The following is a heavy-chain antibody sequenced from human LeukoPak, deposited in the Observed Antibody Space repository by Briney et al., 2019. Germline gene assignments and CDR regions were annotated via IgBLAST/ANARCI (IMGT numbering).Heavy chain of an antibody. D-gene: IGHD6-6*01. Sequence: ASVKVSCKASGYTFTGYYMHWVRQATGQGLEWMGWMNPNSGNTGYAQKFQGRVTMTRNTSISTAYMELSSLRSEDTAVYYCARTPIRVAARLRWFDPWGQGTLVTVSS. CDR3: ARTPIRVAARLRWFDP. J-gene: IGHJ5*02. V-gene: IGHV1-8*02. CDR2: MNPNSGNT. CDR1: GYTFTGYY.